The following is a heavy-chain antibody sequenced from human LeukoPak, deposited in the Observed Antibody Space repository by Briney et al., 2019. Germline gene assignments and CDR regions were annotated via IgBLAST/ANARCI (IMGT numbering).Heavy chain of an antibody. Sequence: ASVKVSCKASGGTFSSYAISWVRQAPGQGLEWMGGIIPIFGTANYAQKFQGRVTITADESTSTAYMELSSLRSEDTAVYYCASAGVIIASGWFDPWGQGTLVTVSS. J-gene: IGHJ5*02. CDR2: IIPIFGTA. CDR3: ASAGVIIASGWFDP. V-gene: IGHV1-69*13. CDR1: GGTFSSYA. D-gene: IGHD3-10*01.